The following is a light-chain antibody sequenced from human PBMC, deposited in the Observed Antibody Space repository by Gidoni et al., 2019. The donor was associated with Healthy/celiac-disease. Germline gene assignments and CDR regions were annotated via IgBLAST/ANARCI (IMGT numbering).Light chain of an antibody. J-gene: IGKJ1*01. V-gene: IGKV1-39*01. CDR1: QTISTY. CDR2: AAS. CDR3: QQSYSMPRT. Sequence: DIQMTQSPSSLSASVGDRDTITCRASQTISTYLNWYQQRPGEAPKLLVYAASSLQRGVPSRFSATESGTDFTLTINGLQPEDFATYYCQQSYSMPRTFGQGTKVEV.